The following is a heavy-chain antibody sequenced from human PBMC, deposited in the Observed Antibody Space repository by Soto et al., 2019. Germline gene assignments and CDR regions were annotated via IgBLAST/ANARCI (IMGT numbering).Heavy chain of an antibody. Sequence: SCKASGGTFSSYAMSWVRQAPGKGLEWVSAISGSGGSTYYAGSVKGRFTISRDNSKNTLYLQMNSLRAEDTAVYYCAYSSTPFDYWGQGTLVTVSS. J-gene: IGHJ4*02. V-gene: IGHV3-23*01. CDR2: ISGSGGST. CDR3: AYSSTPFDY. D-gene: IGHD6-13*01. CDR1: GGTFSSYA.